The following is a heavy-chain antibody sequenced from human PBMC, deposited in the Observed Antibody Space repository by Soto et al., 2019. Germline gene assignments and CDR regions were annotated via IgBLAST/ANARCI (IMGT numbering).Heavy chain of an antibody. Sequence: ASVNVSCKASGYTFTSYDINWVRQATGQGLEWMGWMNPNSGNTGYAQKFQGGVTMTRNTSISTAYMELSSLRSEDTAVYYCARGQYYDFWSGSYGMDVWGQGTTVTVSS. CDR1: GYTFTSYD. CDR3: ARGQYYDFWSGSYGMDV. V-gene: IGHV1-8*01. J-gene: IGHJ6*02. D-gene: IGHD3-3*01. CDR2: MNPNSGNT.